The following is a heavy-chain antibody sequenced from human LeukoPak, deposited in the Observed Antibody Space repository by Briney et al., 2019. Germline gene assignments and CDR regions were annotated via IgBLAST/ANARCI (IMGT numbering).Heavy chain of an antibody. CDR2: IYYSGST. Sequence: NASETLSLTCTVSGGSISSSSYYWGWIRQPPGKGLEWIGSIYYSGSTYYNPSLKSRVTISVDTSKNQFSLKLSSVTAADTAVYYCARQGDTAMVYYWGQGTLVTVSS. CDR3: ARQGDTAMVYY. D-gene: IGHD5-18*01. V-gene: IGHV4-39*01. J-gene: IGHJ4*02. CDR1: GGSISSSSYY.